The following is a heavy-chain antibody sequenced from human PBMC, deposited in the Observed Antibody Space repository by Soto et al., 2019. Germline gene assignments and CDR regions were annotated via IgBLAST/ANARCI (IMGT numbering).Heavy chain of an antibody. J-gene: IGHJ6*02. CDR3: ARIASAGRGWDV. Sequence: EVQLVESGGGLVQPGGSLRLSCAASGFTFSSYWMSWVRQAPVKGLEWVGNIKQDGREKNYVDFMEGRFTISRDNAENSLYLQMNSLRAGDTAVYYCARIASAGRGWDVWGQGTTVVVSS. D-gene: IGHD6-13*01. CDR2: IKQDGREK. CDR1: GFTFSSYW. V-gene: IGHV3-7*01.